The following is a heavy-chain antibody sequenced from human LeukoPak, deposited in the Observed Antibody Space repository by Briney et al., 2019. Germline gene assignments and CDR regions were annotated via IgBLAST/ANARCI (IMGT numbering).Heavy chain of an antibody. CDR3: ARGSSTCSSTSCKGWFDP. CDR2: INHSGST. D-gene: IGHD2-2*01. J-gene: IGHJ5*02. CDR1: GGSISSSSYY. Sequence: SETLSLTCTVSGGSISSSSYYWGWIRQPPGKGLEWIGEINHSGSTNYNPSLKSRVTISVDTSKNQFSLKLSSVTAADTAVYYCARGSSTCSSTSCKGWFDPWGQGTLVTVSS. V-gene: IGHV4-39*07.